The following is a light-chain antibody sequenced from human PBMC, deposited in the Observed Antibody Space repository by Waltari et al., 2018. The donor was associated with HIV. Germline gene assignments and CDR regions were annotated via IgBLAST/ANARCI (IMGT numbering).Light chain of an antibody. V-gene: IGLV1-47*01. CDR2: RNN. Sequence: QSVLTQPPSASGTPGQRVTISCSGSSSNIGSNYVYWYQQLPGTAPKLLIYRNNQRPSWVPDRSSGSQSGTSASLAISGLRSEDETNYYCAAWDDSLSGLVFGGGTKLTVL. CDR3: AAWDDSLSGLV. CDR1: SSNIGSNY. J-gene: IGLJ3*02.